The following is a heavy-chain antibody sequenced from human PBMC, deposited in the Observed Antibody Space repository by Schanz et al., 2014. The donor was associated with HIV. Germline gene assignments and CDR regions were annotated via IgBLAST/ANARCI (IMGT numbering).Heavy chain of an antibody. V-gene: IGHV1-69*01. CDR3: ARGRSGYCSGGSCPYGRYYFDY. CDR1: GGTLISTYG. D-gene: IGHD2-15*01. J-gene: IGHJ4*02. CDR2: IIPIFGTA. Sequence: QVKLVQSGAEVKRPGSTVKVSCTASGGTLISTYGFSWARQAPGQGLEWMGGIIPIFGTANYAQKFQDRVTITADEPTSTAYMVLRGLRSEDTAVYYCARGRSGYCSGGSCPYGRYYFDYWGQGTLVTVSS.